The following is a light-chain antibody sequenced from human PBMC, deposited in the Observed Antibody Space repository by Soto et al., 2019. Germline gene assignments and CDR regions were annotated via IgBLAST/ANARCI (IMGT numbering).Light chain of an antibody. J-gene: IGKJ1*01. CDR1: HSNSRS. Sequence: IVMSQSPTPLSVSPASGATLSCRASHSNSRSLAGYQQNPGQAPRLLSSDASTRATGIPARFSGSGSGTEFTLTISSLQSEDFALYYCRQYNSWPPRTFGQGTEVDIK. CDR3: RQYNSWPPRT. V-gene: IGKV3-15*01. CDR2: DAS.